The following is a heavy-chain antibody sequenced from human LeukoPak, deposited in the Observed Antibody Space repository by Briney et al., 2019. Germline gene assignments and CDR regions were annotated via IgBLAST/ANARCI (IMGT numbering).Heavy chain of an antibody. D-gene: IGHD2-15*01. CDR3: ARGGVVVVVAARPYYYGMDV. V-gene: IGHV1-46*01. Sequence: ASVKVSCKASGYTFTSYYMHWVRQAPGQGLEWMGIINPSGGSTSYAQKFQGRVTMIRDTSTSTVYMELSSLRSEDTAVYYCARGGVVVVVAARPYYYGMDVWGQGTTVTVSS. J-gene: IGHJ6*02. CDR1: GYTFTSYY. CDR2: INPSGGST.